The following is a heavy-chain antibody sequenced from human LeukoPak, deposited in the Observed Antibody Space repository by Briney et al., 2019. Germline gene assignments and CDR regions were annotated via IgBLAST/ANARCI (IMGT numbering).Heavy chain of an antibody. D-gene: IGHD5-12*01. CDR3: ARDRANSGYDYSYFDY. CDR2: ISSSSSYI. Sequence: GSLRLSCAASGFTFSSYSMNWVRQAPGKGLEWVSSISSSSSYIYYADSVKGRFTISRDNAKNSLYLQMNSLRAEDTAVYYCARDRANSGYDYSYFDYWGQGTLVTVSS. CDR1: GFTFSSYS. J-gene: IGHJ4*02. V-gene: IGHV3-21*01.